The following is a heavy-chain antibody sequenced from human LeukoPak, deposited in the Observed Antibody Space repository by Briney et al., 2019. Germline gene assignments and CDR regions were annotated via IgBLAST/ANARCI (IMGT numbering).Heavy chain of an antibody. Sequence: SETLSLTCAVYGGSFSGYYWSWIRQPPGKGLEWIGEINHSGSTNYNPSLKSRVTISVDTSKNQFSLKLSSVTAADTAVYYCARGWGLLDYWGQGTLVTVSS. V-gene: IGHV4-34*01. CDR1: GGSFSGYY. CDR2: INHSGST. CDR3: ARGWGLLDY. J-gene: IGHJ4*02. D-gene: IGHD3-10*01.